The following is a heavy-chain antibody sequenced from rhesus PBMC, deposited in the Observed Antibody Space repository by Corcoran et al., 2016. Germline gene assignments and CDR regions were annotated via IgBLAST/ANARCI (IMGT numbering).Heavy chain of an antibody. CDR3: ARGYSNYDY. D-gene: IGHD4-23*01. V-gene: IGHV4S11*01. CDR2: IYGSGSRT. J-gene: IGHJ4*01. Sequence: QVQLQESGPGLVKPLATLSLTCAVSGGSLSSYYWCSIRPPPGKALEWIGYIYGSGSRTNYNPTLKSRVTLSVDTAKNQFSLKLSSVTAADTAVYYCARGYSNYDYWGQGVLVTVSS. CDR1: GGSLSSYY.